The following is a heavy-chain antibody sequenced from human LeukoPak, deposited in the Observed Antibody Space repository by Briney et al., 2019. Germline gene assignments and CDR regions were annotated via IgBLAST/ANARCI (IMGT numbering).Heavy chain of an antibody. J-gene: IGHJ6*02. V-gene: IGHV3-49*03. D-gene: IGHD6-6*01. CDR2: IRSKAYGGTT. CDR1: GFTFGDYA. CDR3: TRDGGSSSTHYYYYGMGV. Sequence: GGSLRLSCTASGFTFGDYAMSWFRQAPGKGLEWVGFIRSKAYGGTTEYAASVKGRFTISRDDSKSIAYLQMNSLKTEDTAVYYCTRDGGSSSTHYYYYGMGVWGQGTTVAVSS.